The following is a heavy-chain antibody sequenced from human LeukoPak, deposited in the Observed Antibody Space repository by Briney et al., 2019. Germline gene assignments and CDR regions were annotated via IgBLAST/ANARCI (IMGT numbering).Heavy chain of an antibody. CDR1: GFTFSSYE. V-gene: IGHV3-20*04. CDR2: INWNGGST. CDR3: ARDACPYCSGGSPPLYYYHYMDV. D-gene: IGHD2-15*01. Sequence: GGSLRLSCAASGFTFSSYEMNWVRQAPGKGLEWVSGINWNGGSTGYADSVKGRFTISRDNAKNSLYLQMNSLRAEDTALYYCARDACPYCSGGSPPLYYYHYMDVWGKGTTVTVSS. J-gene: IGHJ6*03.